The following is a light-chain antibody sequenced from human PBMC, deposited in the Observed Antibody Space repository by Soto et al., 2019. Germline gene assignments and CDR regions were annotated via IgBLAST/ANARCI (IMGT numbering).Light chain of an antibody. CDR3: QQYYSDPWT. Sequence: DVQMTQSPSTLSASVGDRVTITFRASQSISSWLDWYQQKPGKAPKGLTYKASTLESGAPSRFSGSGSGTEFTLTISSLHPDDFETYYCQQYYSDPWTFGQGTKV. CDR2: KAS. V-gene: IGKV1-5*03. J-gene: IGKJ1*01. CDR1: QSISSW.